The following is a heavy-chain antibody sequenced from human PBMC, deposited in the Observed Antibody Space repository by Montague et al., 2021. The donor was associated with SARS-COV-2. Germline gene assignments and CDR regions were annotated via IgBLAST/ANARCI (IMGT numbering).Heavy chain of an antibody. D-gene: IGHD3-3*01. CDR3: ARASGKKTIFGVVISYFDY. Sequence: TLSLTCTVSGGSTSSGGYYWSWIRQHPGKGLEWIGYIYYSGSTYYXXXLKSRVTISVDTSKNQFSLKLSSVTAADTAVYYCARASGKKTIFGVVISYFDYWGQGTLVTVSS. CDR2: IYYSGST. V-gene: IGHV4-31*03. CDR1: GGSTSSGGYY. J-gene: IGHJ4*02.